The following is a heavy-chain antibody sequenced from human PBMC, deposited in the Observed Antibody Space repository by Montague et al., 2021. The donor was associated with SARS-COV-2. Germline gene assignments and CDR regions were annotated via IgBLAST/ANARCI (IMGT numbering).Heavy chain of an antibody. CDR3: AREDSSNWYSNWLDP. Sequence: SLRLSCAASGFTFSRYSMNWVRQAPGKGLDCFSSISSSSSYIYYADSFKGRFTISRDNAKNSLYLQMNSLRAEDPAVYYCAREDSSNWYSNWLDPWGQGTMVTVSS. CDR1: GFTFSRYS. D-gene: IGHD6-13*01. V-gene: IGHV3-21*01. CDR2: ISSSSSYI. J-gene: IGHJ5*02.